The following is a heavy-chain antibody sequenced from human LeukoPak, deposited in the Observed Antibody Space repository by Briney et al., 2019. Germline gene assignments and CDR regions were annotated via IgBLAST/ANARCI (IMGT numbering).Heavy chain of an antibody. Sequence: SETLSLTCTVSGGSISSSSYYWGWIRQPPGKGLEWIGSIYFTGSTFYNPSLKSRVTISVDTSKNQFSLKLSSVTAADTAVYYCARRITGNWFDPWGQGTLVTVSS. J-gene: IGHJ5*02. D-gene: IGHD1-20*01. CDR3: ARRITGNWFDP. CDR1: GGSISSSSYY. V-gene: IGHV4-39*01. CDR2: IYFTGST.